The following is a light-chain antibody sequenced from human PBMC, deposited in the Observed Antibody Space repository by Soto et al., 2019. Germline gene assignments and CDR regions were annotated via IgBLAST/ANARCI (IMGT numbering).Light chain of an antibody. V-gene: IGKV2-30*02. CDR2: EVF. Sequence: DVVVTQSPLYLTVTLGQSASISCRSSQSLRHIDGYTYLNWFHQRPVQYPRRRIYEVFNRDYWVPDRFRGSGAGTDFTMKISKVEDEAGGVYSCMQNPHWPRTFGQGTKVEIK. CDR3: MQNPHWPRT. CDR1: QSLRHIDGYTY. J-gene: IGKJ1*01.